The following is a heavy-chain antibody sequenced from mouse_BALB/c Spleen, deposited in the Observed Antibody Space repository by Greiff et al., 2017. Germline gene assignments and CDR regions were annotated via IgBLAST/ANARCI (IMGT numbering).Heavy chain of an antibody. V-gene: IGHV5-4*02. Sequence: DVKLVESGGGLVKPGGSLKLSCAASGFTFSDYYMYWVRQTPEKRLEWVATISDGGSYTYYPDSVKGRFTISRDNAKNNLYLQMSSLKSEDTAMYYCARAYGNYLYYFDYWGQGTTLTVSS. D-gene: IGHD2-10*02. CDR3: ARAYGNYLYYFDY. CDR2: ISDGGSYT. CDR1: GFTFSDYY. J-gene: IGHJ2*01.